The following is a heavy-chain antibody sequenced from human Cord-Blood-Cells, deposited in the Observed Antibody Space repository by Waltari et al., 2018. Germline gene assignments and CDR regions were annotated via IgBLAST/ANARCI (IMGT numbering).Heavy chain of an antibody. V-gene: IGHV4-38-2*02. CDR2: IYHSGST. J-gene: IGHJ4*02. CDR1: GYPISSGYY. CDR3: ARQSDY. Sequence: QVQLQESGPGLVKPSETLYLTCTASGYPISSGYYWGWIRQPPGKGLEWIGSIYHSGSTYYNPSLKSRVTISVDTSKNQFSLKMSSVTAADTAVYYCARQSDYWGQGTLVTVSS.